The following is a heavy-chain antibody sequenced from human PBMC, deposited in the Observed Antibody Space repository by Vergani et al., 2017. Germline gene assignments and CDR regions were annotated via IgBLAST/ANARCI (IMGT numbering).Heavy chain of an antibody. V-gene: IGHV1-46*03. Sequence: QVQLVQSGAEVKKPGASVKVSCKASVYTFTSYYMHCVRQAPGQGLEWRGIINPSGGSTSYAQKFQGRVTMTRDPSTSTVDMKLSSLRSEDTAVYYWARGGIVVPRAAFDIWGQGKMVTVSS. D-gene: IGHD2-21*01. CDR1: VYTFTSYY. J-gene: IGHJ3*02. CDR3: ARGGIVVPRAAFDI. CDR2: INPSGGST.